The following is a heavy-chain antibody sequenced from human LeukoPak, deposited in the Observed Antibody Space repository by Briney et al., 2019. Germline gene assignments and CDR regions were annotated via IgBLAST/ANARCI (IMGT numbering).Heavy chain of an antibody. V-gene: IGHV1-2*02. J-gene: IGHJ4*02. Sequence: VASVKVSCKASRYSFSGFYINWVPQAPGHGREWMRWIKPNGGDTNYPQKFRARITMTRDTSISTVYMELKSMTSDDTAVYYCARGDEWELAVDFWGQGTLVTVSS. CDR1: RYSFSGFY. CDR3: ARGDEWELAVDF. D-gene: IGHD1-26*01. CDR2: IKPNGGDT.